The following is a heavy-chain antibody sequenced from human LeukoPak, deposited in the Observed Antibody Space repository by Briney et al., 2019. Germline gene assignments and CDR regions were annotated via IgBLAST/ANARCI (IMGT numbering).Heavy chain of an antibody. CDR1: GGSISSGDYY. J-gene: IGHJ3*02. D-gene: IGHD3-9*01. Sequence: SQTLSLTCTVSGGSISSGDYYWSWIRQPSGKGLEWIGYIYYSGSTYYNPSLKSRVTISVDTSKNQFSLKLSSVTAADAAVYYCARSYYDILTGPGGFDIWGQGTMVTVSS. CDR3: ARSYYDILTGPGGFDI. CDR2: IYYSGST. V-gene: IGHV4-30-4*01.